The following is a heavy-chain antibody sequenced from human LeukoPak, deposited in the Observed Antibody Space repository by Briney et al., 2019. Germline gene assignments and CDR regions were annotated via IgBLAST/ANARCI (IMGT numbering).Heavy chain of an antibody. CDR2: ISSSSSYI. V-gene: IGHV3-21*01. J-gene: IGHJ4*02. CDR1: GFTFSSYS. D-gene: IGHD1-26*01. CDR3: ARGGVVGATTIDY. Sequence: GGSLRLSCAASGFTFSSYSMNWVRQAPGKGLEWVSSISSSSSYIYYANSVKGRFTISRDNAKNSLYLQMNSLRAEDTAVYYCARGGVVGATTIDYWGQGTLVTVSS.